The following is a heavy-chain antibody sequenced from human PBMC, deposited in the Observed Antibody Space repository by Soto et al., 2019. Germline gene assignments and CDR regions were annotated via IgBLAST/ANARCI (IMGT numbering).Heavy chain of an antibody. V-gene: IGHV1-69*12. J-gene: IGHJ3*02. CDR3: ARGHPSIEADGADAFDI. CDR2: IIPIFGTA. CDR1: GGTFSSYA. D-gene: IGHD6-13*01. Sequence: QVQLVQSGAEVKKPGSSVKVSCKASGGTFSSYAISWVRQAPGQGLEWMGGIIPIFGTANYAQKFQGRVTITADESTSRACMKLSSLKSEDTAVYYCARGHPSIEADGADAFDIWGQETMVTVSS.